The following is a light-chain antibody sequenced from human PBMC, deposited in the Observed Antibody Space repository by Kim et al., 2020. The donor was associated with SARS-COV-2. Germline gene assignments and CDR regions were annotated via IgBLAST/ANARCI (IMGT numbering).Light chain of an antibody. J-gene: IGLJ3*02. V-gene: IGLV1-44*01. Sequence: GQSDTISCSGSTSNIGSRTVNWYQQRPGTAPKVLIYFNDHRPAGVPDRFSGSKSGTSASLAISGLQSDDEAHYYCAAWDDSLNGPVFGGGTQLTVL. CDR3: AAWDDSLNGPV. CDR2: FND. CDR1: TSNIGSRT.